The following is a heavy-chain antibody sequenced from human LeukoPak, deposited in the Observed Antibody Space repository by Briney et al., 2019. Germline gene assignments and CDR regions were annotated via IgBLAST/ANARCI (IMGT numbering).Heavy chain of an antibody. J-gene: IGHJ5*02. D-gene: IGHD3/OR15-3a*01. CDR3: ARRFGHVGFGP. CDR1: GYSFTDYY. V-gene: IGHV1-2*02. CDR2: INPNSGGT. Sequence: ASVKVSCKASGYSFTDYYMVWVRQAPGQGPEWMGWINPNSGGTKYAEKFQGRVTMTRDTSITTAYMEVSSLRSDDTAIYYCARRFGHVGFGPWGQGTLVTVTS.